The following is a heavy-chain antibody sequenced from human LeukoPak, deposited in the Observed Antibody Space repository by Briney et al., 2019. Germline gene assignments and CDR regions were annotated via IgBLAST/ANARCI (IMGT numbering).Heavy chain of an antibody. J-gene: IGHJ3*02. D-gene: IGHD3-22*01. Sequence: ASVKVSCKTSGYTFTGYYMHWVRQAPGQGLEWMGRINPKSGGTKYADKFQGRVTMTRDTSINTAYMDLSRLRSDDTAVYYCATTYYYDRWGRAFDIWGQGTMVTVSS. CDR1: GYTFTGYY. CDR2: INPKSGGT. V-gene: IGHV1-2*06. CDR3: ATTYYYDRWGRAFDI.